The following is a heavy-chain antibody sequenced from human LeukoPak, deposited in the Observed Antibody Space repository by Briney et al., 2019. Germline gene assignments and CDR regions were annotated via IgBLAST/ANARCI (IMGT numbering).Heavy chain of an antibody. CDR2: VNPNSANT. CDR3: AIKLSSGGY. V-gene: IGHV1-8*02. Sequence: GASVKVSCKASGGTFSSYAISWVRQATGQGLEWMGWVNPNSANTAYAQKLQGRVTMTRNTSISTAYMELSSLRSEDTAVYYCAIKLSSGGYWGQGTLVTVSS. CDR1: GGTFSSYA. J-gene: IGHJ4*02. D-gene: IGHD3-22*01.